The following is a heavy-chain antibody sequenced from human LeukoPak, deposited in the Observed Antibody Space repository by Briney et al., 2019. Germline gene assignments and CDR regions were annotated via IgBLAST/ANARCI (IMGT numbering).Heavy chain of an antibody. D-gene: IGHD3-22*01. CDR2: ISGSGGST. J-gene: IGHJ4*02. CDR3: ARDGFYYYDSSGYYHKRRPTTFDY. CDR1: GFTLSSYA. V-gene: IGHV3-23*01. Sequence: GGSLRLSCAASGFTLSSYAMSWVRQAPGKGLEWVSAISGSGGSTYYADSVKGRFTISRDNSKNTLYLQMNSLRAEDTAVYYCARDGFYYYDSSGYYHKRRPTTFDYWGQGTLVTVSS.